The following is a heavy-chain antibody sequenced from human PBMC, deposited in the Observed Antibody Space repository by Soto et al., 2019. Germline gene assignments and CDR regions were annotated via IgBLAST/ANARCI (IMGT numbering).Heavy chain of an antibody. V-gene: IGHV4-30-2*01. D-gene: IGHD6-6*01. CDR1: VGSISSGGYS. CDR2: IYHSWST. CDR3: ASTKDYSSSLDY. Sequence: PSETLSLTCAVSVGSISSGGYSFSWIRQPPGKGLEWIGYIYHSWSTYYNPSLKSRVTIALDRSKNQFSLKLSSVTAADTAVYYCASTKDYSSSLDYWGQEIMVTVSS. J-gene: IGHJ4*02.